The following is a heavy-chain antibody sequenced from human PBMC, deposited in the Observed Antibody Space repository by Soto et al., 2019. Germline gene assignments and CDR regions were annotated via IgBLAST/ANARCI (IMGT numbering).Heavy chain of an antibody. V-gene: IGHV4-31*03. J-gene: IGHJ4*02. CDR3: ARGKGVLLWFGELFGFDY. CDR2: IYYSGST. Sequence: SETLSLTCTVSGGSISSGGYYWSWIRQHPGKGLEWIGYIYYSGSTYYNPSLKSRVTISVDTSKNQFSLKLSSVTAADTAVYYCARGKGVLLWFGELFGFDYWGPGTLVTVSS. CDR1: GGSISSGGYY. D-gene: IGHD3-10*01.